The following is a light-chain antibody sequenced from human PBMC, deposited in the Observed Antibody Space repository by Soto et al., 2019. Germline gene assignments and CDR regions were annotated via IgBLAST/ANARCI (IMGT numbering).Light chain of an antibody. Sequence: QSVLTQPPSASGTPGQRVTISCSGSSSKIGSNYVFWYQHLPGTAPKLLIDRNNQRPSGVPDRFSGSKSGTSASLAISGLRSEDETDYYCAAWDDSLSGVVFGGGTKLTVL. J-gene: IGLJ2*01. CDR3: AAWDDSLSGVV. CDR1: SSKIGSNY. CDR2: RNN. V-gene: IGLV1-47*01.